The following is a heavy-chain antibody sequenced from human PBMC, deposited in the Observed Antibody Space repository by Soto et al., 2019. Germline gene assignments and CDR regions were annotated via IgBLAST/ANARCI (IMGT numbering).Heavy chain of an antibody. Sequence: PGGSLRLSCAASGFTFSSYAMHWVRQAPGKGLEWVAVISYDGSNKYYADSVKGRFTISRDNSKNTLYLQMNSLRAEDTAVYYCAREFISQYYYGMDVWGQGATVTVSS. V-gene: IGHV3-30-3*01. J-gene: IGHJ6*02. CDR1: GFTFSSYA. CDR3: AREFISQYYYGMDV. CDR2: ISYDGSNK. D-gene: IGHD3-10*01.